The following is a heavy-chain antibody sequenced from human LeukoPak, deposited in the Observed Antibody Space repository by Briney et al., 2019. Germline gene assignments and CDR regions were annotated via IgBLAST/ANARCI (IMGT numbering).Heavy chain of an antibody. Sequence: SETLSLTCTVSGGSISSYYWSWIRQPPGKGLEWIGYIYYSGSTNYNPSLKSRVTISVDTSKNQFSLKLSSVTAADTAVYYCARGSPYYDSSGYYPPFDYWGQGTLVTVSS. V-gene: IGHV4-59*12. CDR2: IYYSGST. J-gene: IGHJ4*02. CDR1: GGSISSYY. CDR3: ARGSPYYDSSGYYPPFDY. D-gene: IGHD3-22*01.